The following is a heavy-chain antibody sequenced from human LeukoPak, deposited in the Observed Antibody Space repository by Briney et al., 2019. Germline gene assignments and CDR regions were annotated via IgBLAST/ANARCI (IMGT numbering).Heavy chain of an antibody. CDR1: GGSFSGYY. D-gene: IGHD3-22*01. Sequence: PSETLSLTCAVYGGSFSGYYWSWIRQPPGKGLEWIGEINHSGSTNYNPSLKSRVTISVDTSKNQFSLKLSSVTAADTAIYYCAREGNYLDSSGSFDYWGQGTLVTVSS. CDR2: INHSGST. V-gene: IGHV4-34*01. CDR3: AREGNYLDSSGSFDY. J-gene: IGHJ4*02.